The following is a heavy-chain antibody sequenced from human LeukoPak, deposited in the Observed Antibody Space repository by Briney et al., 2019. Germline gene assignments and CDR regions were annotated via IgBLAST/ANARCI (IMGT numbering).Heavy chain of an antibody. D-gene: IGHD5-18*01. CDR3: ARSGYSYGHFDY. CDR2: IYPCDSDT. J-gene: IGHJ4*02. V-gene: IGHV5-51*01. CDR1: GFSFNMYW. Sequence: GESLKISCKGSGFSFNMYWIGWVRQMPGKGLEWMGIIYPCDSDTRYSPSFQGQVTISVDKSISTAYLQWSSLKASDTAMYYCARSGYSYGHFDYWGQGTLVTVSS.